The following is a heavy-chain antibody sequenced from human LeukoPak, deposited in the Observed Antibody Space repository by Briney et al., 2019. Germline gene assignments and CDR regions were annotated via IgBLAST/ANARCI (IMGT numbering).Heavy chain of an antibody. D-gene: IGHD2/OR15-2a*01. CDR1: GFSLSGYW. Sequence: GGSLRLSCAASGFSLSGYWMSWVRQAPGQGLEWVANIGKDGSWIHYADSVKGRFTISRDNAKNSLSLQMNSLRADDTAIYYCARDLDFYATDYWGQGTLVTVSS. V-gene: IGHV3-7*01. CDR3: ARDLDFYATDY. CDR2: IGKDGSWI. J-gene: IGHJ4*02.